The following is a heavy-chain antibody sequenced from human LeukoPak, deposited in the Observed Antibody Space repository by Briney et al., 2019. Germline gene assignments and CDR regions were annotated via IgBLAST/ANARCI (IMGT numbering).Heavy chain of an antibody. D-gene: IGHD5-12*01. V-gene: IGHV3-74*01. Sequence: PGGSLRLSCAASGFTFSSYAMSWVRQAPGKGLVWVSRINSDGSSTSYADSVKGRFTISRDNAKNTLYLQMNSLRAEDTAVYYCARGARRGYSDYWGQGTLVTVSS. J-gene: IGHJ4*02. CDR3: ARGARRGYSDY. CDR1: GFTFSSYA. CDR2: INSDGSST.